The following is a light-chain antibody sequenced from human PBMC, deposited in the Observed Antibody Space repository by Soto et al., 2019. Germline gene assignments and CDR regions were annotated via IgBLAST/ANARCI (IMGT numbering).Light chain of an antibody. CDR3: XXXXXSPTT. CDR1: QSISSSY. V-gene: IGKV3-20*01. Sequence: EIVLTQSPGTLSLSPGERATLSCRASQSISSSYLAWHQQKPGQAPRLLIYGASSRATGIPDRFSGSGSGTDXXXTISXXEPXXXXXXXXXXXXXSPTTFGQGTKVEI. CDR2: GAS. J-gene: IGKJ1*01.